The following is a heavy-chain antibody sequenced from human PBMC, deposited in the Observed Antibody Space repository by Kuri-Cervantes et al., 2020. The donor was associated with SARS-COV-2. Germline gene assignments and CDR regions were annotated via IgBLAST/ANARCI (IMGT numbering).Heavy chain of an antibody. CDR1: GYTFTSYY. D-gene: IGHD3-22*01. Sequence: ASVKVSCKASGYTFTSYYMHWVRQAPGQGLEWMGIINPSGGSTSYAQKFQGRVTMTRDTSTSTAYMELRSLRSDDTAVYYCARLYYYDSSGYYYYYGMDVWGQGTTVTVSS. CDR2: INPSGGST. CDR3: ARLYYYDSSGYYYYYGMDV. V-gene: IGHV1-46*01. J-gene: IGHJ6*02.